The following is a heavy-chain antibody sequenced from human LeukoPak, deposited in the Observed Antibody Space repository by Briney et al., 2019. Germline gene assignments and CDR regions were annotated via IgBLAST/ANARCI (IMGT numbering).Heavy chain of an antibody. V-gene: IGHV4-59*01. CDR3: ARYDSSGYYPQFDY. Sequence: SETLSLTCTVSGGSISSYYWSWIRQPPGKGLEWIGYIYYIGSTNYNPSLKSRVTISVDTSKNQFSLKLSSVTAADTAAYYCARYDSSGYYPQFDYWGQGTLVTVSS. J-gene: IGHJ4*02. D-gene: IGHD3-22*01. CDR2: IYYIGST. CDR1: GGSISSYY.